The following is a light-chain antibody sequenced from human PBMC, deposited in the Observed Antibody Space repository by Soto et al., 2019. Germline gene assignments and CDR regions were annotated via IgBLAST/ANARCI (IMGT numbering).Light chain of an antibody. J-gene: IGLJ2*01. V-gene: IGLV2-14*01. Sequence: SVLTKPSYSSVSPGRSITISYAGTRDDIGAYDYVSWYQQHPGNARKLLVYEVTNRPSGVSDRFSGSKSGNTASLTISGLQVEDEADYYCNSYTNSSAVVFGGGAKVTVL. CDR3: NSYTNSSAVV. CDR1: RDDIGAYDY. CDR2: EVT.